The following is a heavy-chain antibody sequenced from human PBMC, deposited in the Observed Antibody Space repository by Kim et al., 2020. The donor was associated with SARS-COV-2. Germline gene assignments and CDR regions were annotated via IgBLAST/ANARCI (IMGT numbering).Heavy chain of an antibody. J-gene: IGHJ6*02. CDR3: ARGGAPGSYSGVNYGLDV. CDR2: ISSDGSSI. V-gene: IGHV3-74*01. Sequence: GGSLRLSCAASGFTFSGYWMHWVRQAPGKGLVWVSRISSDGSSINYADFVKGRFTISRDNAKNTLYVQMNSLRVEDTAVYYCARGGAPGSYSGVNYGLDVWGQGTTGTVSS. CDR1: GFTFSGYW. D-gene: IGHD3-10*01.